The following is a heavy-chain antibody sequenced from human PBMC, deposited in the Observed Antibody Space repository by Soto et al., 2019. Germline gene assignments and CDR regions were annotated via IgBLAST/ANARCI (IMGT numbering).Heavy chain of an antibody. CDR1: WGSISSYY. Sequence: SETLSLTCTVSWGSISSYYWSSIRQPPGKGLEWIGYIYYRGSTNYNPSLKIRVTISVDTSKNQFSLKLSSVTAADTAVYYCARGGAYYDFWSGTYNWFDPWGQGTLVTVS. V-gene: IGHV4-59*01. D-gene: IGHD3-3*01. CDR2: IYYRGST. J-gene: IGHJ5*02. CDR3: ARGGAYYDFWSGTYNWFDP.